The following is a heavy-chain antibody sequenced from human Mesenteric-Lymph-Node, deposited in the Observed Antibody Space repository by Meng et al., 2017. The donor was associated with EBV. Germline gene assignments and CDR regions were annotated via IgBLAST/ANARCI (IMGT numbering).Heavy chain of an antibody. CDR2: ISGYNGNS. Sequence: QVQLVVAGAEVKRLGASVKVSWKASGYSFSSYGMSWVRQAPGQGLEWMGRISGYNGNSNLAQRFQDRFTMTIDTSTSTAYLEIRSLRSDDTAVYYCARVNGVAVTDYWGQGTLVTVSS. V-gene: IGHV1-18*01. D-gene: IGHD6-19*01. J-gene: IGHJ4*02. CDR1: GYSFSSYG. CDR3: ARVNGVAVTDY.